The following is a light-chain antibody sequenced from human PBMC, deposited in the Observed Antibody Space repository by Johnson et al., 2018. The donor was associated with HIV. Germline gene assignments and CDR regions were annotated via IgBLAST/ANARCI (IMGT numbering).Light chain of an antibody. CDR2: ENN. CDR1: NSNIGNNY. Sequence: QSVLTQPPSVSAAPGQKVTISCSGSNSNIGNNYVSWYQHLPGTAPKLLIYENNKRPSGIPDRFSGSKSGTSATLGITGLQTGDEADYYCGTWDTSLSPGGVFGSGTKVTVL. J-gene: IGLJ1*01. CDR3: GTWDTSLSPGGV. V-gene: IGLV1-51*02.